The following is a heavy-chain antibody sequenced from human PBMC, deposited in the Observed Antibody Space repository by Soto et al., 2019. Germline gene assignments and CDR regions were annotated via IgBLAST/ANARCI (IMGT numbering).Heavy chain of an antibody. D-gene: IGHD3-22*01. CDR2: ISAYNGNT. Sequence: GASVKVSFKASGYTFTSYGISWVRQAPGQGLEWMGWISAYNGNTNYAQKLQGRVTMTTDTSTSTAYMELRSLRSDDTAVYYCARDSIAGSSGYPYYYYGMDVWGQGTTVTVSS. CDR1: GYTFTSYG. J-gene: IGHJ6*02. CDR3: ARDSIAGSSGYPYYYYGMDV. V-gene: IGHV1-18*01.